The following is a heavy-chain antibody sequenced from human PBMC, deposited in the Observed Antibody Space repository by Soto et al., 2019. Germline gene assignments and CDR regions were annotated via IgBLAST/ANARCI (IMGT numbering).Heavy chain of an antibody. CDR2: IIPIFGTA. J-gene: IGHJ5*02. CDR3: ARSKTPLMTTVTTGFDP. V-gene: IGHV1-69*06. CDR1: GGTFSSYA. D-gene: IGHD4-4*01. Sequence: SVKVSCKASGGTFSSYAISWVRQAPGQGLEWMGGIIPIFGTANYAQKFQGRVTITADKSTSTAYMELSGLRSEDTAVYYCARSKTPLMTTVTTGFDPWGQGTPVTVSS.